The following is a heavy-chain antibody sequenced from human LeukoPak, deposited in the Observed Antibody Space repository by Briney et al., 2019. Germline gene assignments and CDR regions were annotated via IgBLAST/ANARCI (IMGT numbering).Heavy chain of an antibody. Sequence: PGGSLRLSCAASGFTFSSYGMHWVRQAPGKGLEWVSAISGSGGSTYYADSVKGRFTISRDNSKNTLYLQMNSLRAEDTAVYYCAKNGRPISGWYDYWGQGTLVTVSS. CDR2: ISGSGGST. J-gene: IGHJ4*02. D-gene: IGHD6-19*01. CDR3: AKNGRPISGWYDY. V-gene: IGHV3-23*01. CDR1: GFTFSSYG.